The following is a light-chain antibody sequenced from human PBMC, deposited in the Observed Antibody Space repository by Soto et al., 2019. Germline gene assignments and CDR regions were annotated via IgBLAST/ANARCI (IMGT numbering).Light chain of an antibody. CDR3: QQRKYWPPIT. V-gene: IGKV3-11*01. CDR1: QNVEGY. CDR2: DAS. Sequence: PGERATLSCRASQNVEGYLAWYQQKPGQPPRLLIYDASNRATGIPARFSGSGSGTDFTLTISSLEPEDFAVYYCQQRKYWPPITFGQGTRLEIK. J-gene: IGKJ5*01.